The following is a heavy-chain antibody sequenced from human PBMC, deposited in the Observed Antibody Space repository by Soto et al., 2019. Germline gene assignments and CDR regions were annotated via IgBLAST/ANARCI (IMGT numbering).Heavy chain of an antibody. CDR2: ISGSGGST. V-gene: IGHV3-23*01. CDR3: AKDLRFGESNWFDP. Sequence: GSLRLSCAASGFTFSSYAMSWVRQAPGKGLEWVSAISGSGGSTYYADSVKGRFTISRDNSKNTLYLQMNSLRAEDAAVYYCAKDLRFGESNWFDPWGQGTLVTVSS. CDR1: GFTFSSYA. J-gene: IGHJ5*02. D-gene: IGHD3-10*01.